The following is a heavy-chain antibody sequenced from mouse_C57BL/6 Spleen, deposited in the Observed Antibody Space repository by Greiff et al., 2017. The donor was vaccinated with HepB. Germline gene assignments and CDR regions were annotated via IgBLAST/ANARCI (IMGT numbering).Heavy chain of an antibody. V-gene: IGHV3-6*01. CDR1: GYSITSGYY. Sequence: DVKLVESGPGLVKPSQSLSLTCSVTGYSITSGYYWNWIRQFPGNKLEWMGYISYDGSNNYNPSLKNRISITRDTSKNQFFLKLNSVTTEDTATYYCARRGYYSNYDYAMDYWGQGTSVTVSS. D-gene: IGHD2-5*01. CDR3: ARRGYYSNYDYAMDY. J-gene: IGHJ4*01. CDR2: ISYDGSN.